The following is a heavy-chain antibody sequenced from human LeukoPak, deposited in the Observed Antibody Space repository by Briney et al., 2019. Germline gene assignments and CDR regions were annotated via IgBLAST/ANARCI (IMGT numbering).Heavy chain of an antibody. V-gene: IGHV1-2*02. CDR2: INPNSGGT. J-gene: IGHJ4*02. Sequence: ASVKVSCKASGYTFTGYYMHWVRQAHGQGLEWMGWINPNSGGTNYAQKFQGRVTMTRDTSISTAYMELSRLRSDDTAVYYCARDQGIVITHFDYWGQGTLVTVSS. CDR1: GYTFTGYY. D-gene: IGHD3-22*01. CDR3: ARDQGIVITHFDY.